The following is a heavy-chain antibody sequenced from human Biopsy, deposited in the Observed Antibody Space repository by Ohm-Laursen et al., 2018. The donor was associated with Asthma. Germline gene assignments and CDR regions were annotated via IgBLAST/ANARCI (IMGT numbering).Heavy chain of an antibody. CDR3: ARTFHFWSPYHAEHYQL. Sequence: SLRLSCAASGFTFSSYGMHWVRQAPGKGLEWVAVIWYDGSNKYYADSVKGRFTISRDNSKNTLYLQMNSLRAEDTAVYYCARTFHFWSPYHAEHYQLWGQGTLVTVSS. CDR2: IWYDGSNK. V-gene: IGHV3-33*01. D-gene: IGHD3-3*02. J-gene: IGHJ1*01. CDR1: GFTFSSYG.